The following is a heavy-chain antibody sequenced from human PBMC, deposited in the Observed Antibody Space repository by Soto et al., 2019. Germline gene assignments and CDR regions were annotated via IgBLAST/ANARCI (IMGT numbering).Heavy chain of an antibody. CDR2: MHTGENEQ. CDR3: ARVAATTGHYGGFDL. Sequence: QVQLVESGGGVVQPGGSLRLSCAASGFTFSYYGFHWVREAAGKGLEWVAGMHTGENEQYYVASVKGRCTVSRDDSRNMLYLEMSGLSSEDTSEYFCARVAATTGHYGGFDLWGRGALVAVS. D-gene: IGHD3-9*01. J-gene: IGHJ4*02. V-gene: IGHV3-33*08. CDR1: GFTFSYYG.